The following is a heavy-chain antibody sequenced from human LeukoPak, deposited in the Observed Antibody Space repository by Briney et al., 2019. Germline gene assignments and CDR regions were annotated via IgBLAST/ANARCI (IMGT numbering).Heavy chain of an antibody. V-gene: IGHV3-43D*03. D-gene: IGHD6-19*01. Sequence: PGGSLRLSCAGSGFTFDDYAMHWVRQAPGKGLEWVSLITWDGGSTYYADSVKGRFTISRDNSKNSAYLQMNSLRAEDTAFYYCAKDASSGWYIDYWGQGTLVTVSS. CDR3: AKDASSGWYIDY. CDR2: ITWDGGST. CDR1: GFTFDDYA. J-gene: IGHJ4*02.